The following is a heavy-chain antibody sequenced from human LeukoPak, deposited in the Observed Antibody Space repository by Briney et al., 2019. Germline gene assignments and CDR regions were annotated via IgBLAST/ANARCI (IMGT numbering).Heavy chain of an antibody. D-gene: IGHD6-19*01. CDR3: AREGAGGDYYYYMDV. J-gene: IGHJ6*03. V-gene: IGHV1-2*02. CDR2: INPNSGGT. CDR1: GYTFTGYY. Sequence: GASVKVSCKASGYTFTGYYMHWVRQAPGQGLEWMGWINPNSGGTNYAQKFQGRVTMTRDTSISTAYMELSRLRSDDTAVYYCAREGAGGDYYYYMDVWGKGTTVTVSS.